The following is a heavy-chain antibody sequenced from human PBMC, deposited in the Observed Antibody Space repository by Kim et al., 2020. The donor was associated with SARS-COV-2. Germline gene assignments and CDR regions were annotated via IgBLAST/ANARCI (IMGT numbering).Heavy chain of an antibody. CDR3: ARSPTLQWLVDYFDY. V-gene: IGHV5-51*01. J-gene: IGHJ4*02. Sequence: GESLKISCQGSGYSFISYWIGWVRQMPGKGLEWMGIIYPSDSDTKYSPSFQGQVIISADKSISTVYLQWSSLKASDTAMYYCARSPTLQWLVDYFDYWGQGTLVTVSS. CDR2: IYPSDSDT. D-gene: IGHD6-19*01. CDR1: GYSFISYW.